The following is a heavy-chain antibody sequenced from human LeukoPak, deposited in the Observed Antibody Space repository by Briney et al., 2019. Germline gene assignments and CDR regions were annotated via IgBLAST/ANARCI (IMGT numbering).Heavy chain of an antibody. CDR3: ATGSGFGVVISNYFDY. Sequence: SETLSLTCAVSGYSISSGYYWGWIRQPPGKGLEWIGSIYHSGSTYYNPSLKSRVTISVDTSKNQFSLKLSSVTAADPAVYYCATGSGFGVVISNYFDYWGQGTLVTVSS. CDR1: GYSISSGYY. D-gene: IGHD3-3*01. CDR2: IYHSGST. V-gene: IGHV4-38-2*01. J-gene: IGHJ4*02.